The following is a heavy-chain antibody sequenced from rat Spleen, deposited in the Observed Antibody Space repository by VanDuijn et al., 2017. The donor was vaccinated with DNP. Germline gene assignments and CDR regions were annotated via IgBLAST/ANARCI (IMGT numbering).Heavy chain of an antibody. V-gene: IGHV5-25*01. CDR1: GFTFSSYY. CDR2: ISPSGSRT. Sequence: EVQLVESGGGLIQPGRSLKLSCAASGFTFSSYYMVWVRQAPKKGLEWVAAISPSGSRTYYPDSVKGRFAISRVDAKSSLYLQMSSLKSEDTATYYCARGSSSIYWYFDFWGPGTMVTVSS. D-gene: IGHD1-2*01. CDR3: ARGSSSIYWYFDF. J-gene: IGHJ1*01.